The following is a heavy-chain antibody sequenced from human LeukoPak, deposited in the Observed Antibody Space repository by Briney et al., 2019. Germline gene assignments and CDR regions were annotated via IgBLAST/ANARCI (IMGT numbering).Heavy chain of an antibody. CDR1: GFTFSSYS. CDR3: VLGDRFRGVINGSY. CDR2: ISSSSSYI. J-gene: IGHJ4*02. V-gene: IGHV3-21*01. D-gene: IGHD3-10*01. Sequence: GGSLRLSCAASGFTFSSYSKNWVRQAPGKGLEWVSSISSSSSYIYYADSVKGRFTISRDNAKNSLYLQMNSLRAEDTAVYYCVLGDRFRGVINGSYWGQGTLVTVSS.